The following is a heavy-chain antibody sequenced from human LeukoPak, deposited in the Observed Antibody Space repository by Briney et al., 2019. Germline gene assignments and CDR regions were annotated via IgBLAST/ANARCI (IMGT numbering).Heavy chain of an antibody. J-gene: IGHJ4*02. CDR3: AREMVPQKGVGDFDY. CDR2: INPSGGST. CDR1: GYTFTSYY. Sequence: ASVKASCKASGYTFTSYYMHWVLQAPGPGLEGMGIINPSGGSTSYAQKFQGRVTMTRDSSTSTVYMELSSRRSEDTAVYYCAREMVPQKGVGDFDYWGQGTLVTVSS. D-gene: IGHD3-10*01. V-gene: IGHV1-46*01.